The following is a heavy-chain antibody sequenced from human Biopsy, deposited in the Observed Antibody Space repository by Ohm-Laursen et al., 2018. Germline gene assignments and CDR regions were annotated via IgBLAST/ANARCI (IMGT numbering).Heavy chain of an antibody. CDR3: ARDSSSWYRNYYYAMDV. CDR2: LYYSGST. J-gene: IGHJ6*02. CDR1: GASISAYY. V-gene: IGHV4-59*01. D-gene: IGHD6-13*01. Sequence: SETLSLTCTVSGASISAYYWSWIRQPPGKGLEWIGYLYYSGSTNYNPSLKSRVTISGDTSKNQFSLMLNSVTAADTAVYYCARDSSSWYRNYYYAMDVWGQGTTVTVSS.